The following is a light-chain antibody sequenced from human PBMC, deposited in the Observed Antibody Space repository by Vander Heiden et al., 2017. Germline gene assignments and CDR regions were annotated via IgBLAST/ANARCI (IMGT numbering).Light chain of an antibody. CDR3: QQSYSRGLT. V-gene: IGKV1-39*01. CDR1: QSISSY. CDR2: AAS. J-gene: IGKJ4*01. Sequence: DMQMTLSPSPLSASVGDRVTITCRASQSISSYLNWYQQKPGKAPKLLIYAASSLQSGIPSRFSGSGSGTDFTLTISSLQPEDFATYYCQQSYSRGLTFGGGTKVEIK.